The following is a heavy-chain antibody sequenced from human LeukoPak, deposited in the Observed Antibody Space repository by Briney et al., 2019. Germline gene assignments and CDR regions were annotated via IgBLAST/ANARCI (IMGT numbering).Heavy chain of an antibody. J-gene: IGHJ5*02. V-gene: IGHV4-39*02. CDR1: GGSISSTNYY. CDR2: IYYSGST. D-gene: IGHD6-6*01. CDR3: ARDGYSSSSVSGWFDP. Sequence: SETLSLTCTVSGGSISSTNYYWGWIRQPPGKGLEWIGNIYYSGSTYYNPSLRSRVTMSVDTSKNQFSLKLSSVTAADTAVYYCARDGYSSSSVSGWFDPWGQGTLVTVSS.